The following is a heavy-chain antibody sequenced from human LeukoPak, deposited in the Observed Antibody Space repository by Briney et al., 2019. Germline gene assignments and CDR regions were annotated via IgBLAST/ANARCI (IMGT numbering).Heavy chain of an antibody. J-gene: IGHJ4*02. D-gene: IGHD6-19*01. CDR3: ARLIRQWLFYFDY. CDR1: GGSISSYY. V-gene: IGHV4-38-2*02. CDR2: IYHSGST. Sequence: PSETLSLTCTVSGGSISSYYWGWIRQPPGKGLEWIGSIYHSGSTYYNPSLKSRVTISVDTSKNQFSLKLSSVTAADTAVYYCARLIRQWLFYFDYWGQGTLVTVSS.